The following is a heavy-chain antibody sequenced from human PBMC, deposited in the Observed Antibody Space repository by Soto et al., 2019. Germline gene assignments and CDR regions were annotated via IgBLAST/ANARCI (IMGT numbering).Heavy chain of an antibody. CDR2: ISYDGSNK. CDR3: ARAQRTYVPVDAFDI. V-gene: IGHV3-30-3*01. CDR1: GFTFSSYA. J-gene: IGHJ3*02. D-gene: IGHD3-10*02. Sequence: QVQLVESGGGVVQPGRSLRLSCAASGFTFSSYAMHWVRQAPGKGLEWVAVISYDGSNKYYADSVKGRFTISRDNSKNTLYLQMNGLRAEDTAVYYCARAQRTYVPVDAFDIWGQGTMVTVSS.